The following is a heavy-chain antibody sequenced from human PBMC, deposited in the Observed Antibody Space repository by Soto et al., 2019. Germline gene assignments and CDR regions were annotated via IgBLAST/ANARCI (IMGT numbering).Heavy chain of an antibody. CDR1: GGSISSYY. Sequence: SETLSLTCTVSGGSISSYYWSWIRQSPGKGLEWIGYIYYSGSTNYNPSLKSRVSISGDTSKSQFSLKLSSVTAADTAVYYCARVEYSGYPRIWGQGTLVTVSS. D-gene: IGHD5-12*01. J-gene: IGHJ4*02. V-gene: IGHV4-59*01. CDR2: IYYSGST. CDR3: ARVEYSGYPRI.